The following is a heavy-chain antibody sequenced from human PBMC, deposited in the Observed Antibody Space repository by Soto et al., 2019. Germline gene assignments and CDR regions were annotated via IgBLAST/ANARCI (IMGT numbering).Heavy chain of an antibody. Sequence: QVQLVQSGAEVKKPGSSVKVSCKASGGTFSSSAFSWVRQAPGQGLEWMGGIMPIFRTPDYAQKFQGRVTITADESTSTASMELSSLRFEDTGVYYCAGDKDRQQLGGNYYYIMDVWGQGTTVTVSS. V-gene: IGHV1-69*12. CDR2: IMPIFRTP. J-gene: IGHJ6*02. CDR3: AGDKDRQQLGGNYYYIMDV. CDR1: GGTFSSSA. D-gene: IGHD1-1*01.